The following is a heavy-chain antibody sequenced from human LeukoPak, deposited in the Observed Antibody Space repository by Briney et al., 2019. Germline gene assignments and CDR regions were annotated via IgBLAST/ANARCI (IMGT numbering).Heavy chain of an antibody. J-gene: IGHJ4*02. D-gene: IGHD6-19*01. Sequence: ASVKVSCKASGYTFTSYDINWVRQATGQGLEWMGWMNPNSGNTGYAQKFQGRVTMTRNTSISTAYMELSSLKTEDTAVYYCTPGTGWAVADLVDYWGQGTLVTVSS. CDR2: MNPNSGNT. V-gene: IGHV1-8*01. CDR3: TPGTGWAVADLVDY. CDR1: GYTFTSYD.